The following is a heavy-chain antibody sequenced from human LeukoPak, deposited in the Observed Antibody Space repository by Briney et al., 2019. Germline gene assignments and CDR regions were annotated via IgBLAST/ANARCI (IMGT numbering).Heavy chain of an antibody. CDR1: GGSISPYY. CDR2: IYYSGST. V-gene: IGHV4-59*01. J-gene: IGHJ5*02. D-gene: IGHD6-13*01. CDR3: ARGGFGSSSWYVEVDP. Sequence: SETLSLTCTVSGGSISPYYWSWIRQPPGKGLEWIGYIYYSGSTNYNPSLKSRVTISVDTSKNQFSLKLSSVTAADTVVYYCARGGFGSSSWYVEVDPWGQGTLVTVSS.